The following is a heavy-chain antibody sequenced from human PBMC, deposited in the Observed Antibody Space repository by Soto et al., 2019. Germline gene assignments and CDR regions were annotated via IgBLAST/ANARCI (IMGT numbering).Heavy chain of an antibody. CDR3: AGAQESVTTFGVVINRNNWLDP. D-gene: IGHD3-3*01. CDR2: IIPNFGTA. J-gene: IGHJ5*02. V-gene: IGHV1-69*06. Sequence: ASVKVSCKASGGTFNNYAINWVRQAPGQGLEWMGGIIPNFGTANYAQKFQGRVTMTADKSTSTAYMELSSLRSEDTAVYYCAGAQESVTTFGVVINRNNWLDPWGQGTLVTVSS. CDR1: GGTFNNYA.